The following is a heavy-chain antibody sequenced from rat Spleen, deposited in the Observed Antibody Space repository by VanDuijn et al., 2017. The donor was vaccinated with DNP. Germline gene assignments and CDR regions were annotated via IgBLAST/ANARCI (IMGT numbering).Heavy chain of an antibody. Sequence: EVQLQESGPGLVKPSQSLSLTCSVTGFSITSNYWAWIRKLPGNKMEWIGHISYSGTTSYHPSLKSRISITRDTSKNQFFLQLSSVTTEDTAAYYCVRQNIVRDWYFDFWGPGAMVPVSS. CDR3: VRQNIVRDWYFDF. CDR1: GFSITSNY. CDR2: ISYSGTT. J-gene: IGHJ1*01. V-gene: IGHV3-1*01. D-gene: IGHD1-11*01.